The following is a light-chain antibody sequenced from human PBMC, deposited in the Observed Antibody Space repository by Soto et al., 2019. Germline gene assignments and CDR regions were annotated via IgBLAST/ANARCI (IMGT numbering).Light chain of an antibody. CDR3: RSYAGSSVV. V-gene: IGLV2-8*01. CDR2: EVS. Sequence: QSVLTQPPSASGSPGQSVTISCTGTSSDVGCYNYVSWYQQHPGKAPKRMIYEVSKRPSGVPDRFSGSKSGNAASLTVSGLQADDEADYYCRSYAGSSVVFGGGTKVTV. CDR1: SSDVGCYNY. J-gene: IGLJ2*01.